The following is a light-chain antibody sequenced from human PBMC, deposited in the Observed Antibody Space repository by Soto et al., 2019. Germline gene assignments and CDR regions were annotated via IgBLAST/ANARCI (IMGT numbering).Light chain of an antibody. V-gene: IGLV2-14*01. Sequence: QSVLTQPASVSGSPGQSVTISCAGTSGDVGGYNYVSWYQQHPGKAPKLMIHAVTNRPSGVSNRFSGSKSGNTVSLTISSLQAEDEADYYCCSYTGASTYVFGTGTKLTVL. CDR3: CSYTGASTYV. CDR2: AVT. CDR1: SGDVGGYNY. J-gene: IGLJ1*01.